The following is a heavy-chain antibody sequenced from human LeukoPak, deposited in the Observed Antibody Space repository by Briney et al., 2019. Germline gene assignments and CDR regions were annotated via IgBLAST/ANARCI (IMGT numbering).Heavy chain of an antibody. V-gene: IGHV4-61*02. CDR3: ARELGSDYGGYSP. CDR1: GGSMRSDSSF. CDR2: IYATGNT. Sequence: AAETLSLTCSVFGGSMRSDSSFWSWIRQPAGKGLEWIGRIYATGNTNYNPSLERRVTISVDTSKNQFSLELTSVTAADTAVYYCARELGSDYGGYSPWGQGTLVTVSS. D-gene: IGHD4-23*01. J-gene: IGHJ5*02.